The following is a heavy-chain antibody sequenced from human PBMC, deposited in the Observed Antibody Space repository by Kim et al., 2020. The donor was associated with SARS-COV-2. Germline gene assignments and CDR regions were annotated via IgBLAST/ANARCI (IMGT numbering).Heavy chain of an antibody. CDR2: ISGSGGST. CDR1: GFTFSSYA. J-gene: IGHJ6*02. V-gene: IGHV3-23*01. CDR3: AKDQRVGIFLTPYYYYYGMDV. D-gene: IGHD2-15*01. Sequence: GGSLRLSCAASGFTFSSYAMSWVRQAPGKGLEWVSAISGSGGSTYYADSVKGRFTISRDNSKNTLYLQMNSLRAEDTAVYYCAKDQRVGIFLTPYYYYYGMDVWGQGTTVTVSS.